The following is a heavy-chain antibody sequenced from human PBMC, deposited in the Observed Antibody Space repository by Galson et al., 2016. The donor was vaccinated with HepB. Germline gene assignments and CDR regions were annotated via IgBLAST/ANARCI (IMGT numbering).Heavy chain of an antibody. CDR1: GESVTRYY. CDR3: AKTSNSATRGTWSDP. J-gene: IGHJ5*02. CDR2: VHYDGSS. D-gene: IGHD3-16*01. Sequence: SETLSLTCSVSGESVTRYYWSWIRQTPEKGLEWLGYVHYDGSSNYNPSLKTRVIFSVDASKNQVSLKLTSVTAADTAVYFCAKTSNSATRGTWSDPWGQGTLVIVSS. V-gene: IGHV4-59*02.